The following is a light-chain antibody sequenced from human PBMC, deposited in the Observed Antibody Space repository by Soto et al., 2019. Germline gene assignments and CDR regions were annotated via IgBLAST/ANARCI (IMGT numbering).Light chain of an antibody. CDR1: SSDVGGYNH. CDR2: EVT. Sequence: QSALTQPASVSGSPGQSITISCTGTSSDVGGYNHVSWYQQYPGKAPKLIIYEVTNRPSGVSNRFSGSKSGNTASLTISGLQAEDEADYYCSAYTTSGTLVFGGRTKLTVL. CDR3: SAYTTSGTLV. V-gene: IGLV2-14*01. J-gene: IGLJ3*02.